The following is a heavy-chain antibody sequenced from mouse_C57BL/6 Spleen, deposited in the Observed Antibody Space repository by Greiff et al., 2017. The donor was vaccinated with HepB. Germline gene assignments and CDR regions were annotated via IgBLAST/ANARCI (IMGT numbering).Heavy chain of an antibody. D-gene: IGHD1-1*01. CDR1: GYTFTGYW. CDR3: ARSPSYYYGSSPYFDY. Sequence: VQLQQSGAELMKPGASVKLSCKATGYTFTGYWIEWVKQRPGHGLEWIGEILPGSGSTNYNEKVKGKATFTADTTSNPAYMQLSSLTTEDSAIYYCARSPSYYYGSSPYFDYWGQGTTLTVSS. V-gene: IGHV1-9*01. CDR2: ILPGSGST. J-gene: IGHJ2*01.